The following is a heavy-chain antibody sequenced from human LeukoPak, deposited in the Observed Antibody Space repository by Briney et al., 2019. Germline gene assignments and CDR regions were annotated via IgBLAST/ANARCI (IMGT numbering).Heavy chain of an antibody. CDR3: ARLATNDGLDF. D-gene: IGHD5-12*01. CDR1: GDSVSSKSAA. V-gene: IGHV6-1*01. CDR2: TYYRSKWQN. J-gene: IGHJ3*01. Sequence: SQTLSLTCAISGDSVSSKSAAWNWLRRSPSRGLEWLGRTYYRSKWQNDYAVFVKSRIIVKADTSTNQFSLQLNSVTPEDTAVYYCARLATNDGLDFWGQGTMVTVSS.